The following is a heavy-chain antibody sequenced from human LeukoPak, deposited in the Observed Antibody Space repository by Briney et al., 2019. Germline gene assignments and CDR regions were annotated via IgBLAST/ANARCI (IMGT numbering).Heavy chain of an antibody. V-gene: IGHV3-21*01. J-gene: IGHJ6*03. Sequence: GGSLRLSSAASGFTFNSYHMNWVRQAPGKGLEWVSSITSSSSYTYYAESVKGRFTISRDNAENSLYLQMNSLRAEDTAVYYCARDPYFGELSPHVYYWYMDVWGKGTTVTISS. D-gene: IGHD3-10*01. CDR3: ARDPYFGELSPHVYYWYMDV. CDR2: ITSSSSYT. CDR1: GFTFNSYH.